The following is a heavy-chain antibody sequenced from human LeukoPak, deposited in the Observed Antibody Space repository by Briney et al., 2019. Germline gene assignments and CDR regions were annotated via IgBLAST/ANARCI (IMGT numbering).Heavy chain of an antibody. V-gene: IGHV3-23*01. D-gene: IGHD3-22*01. J-gene: IGHJ4*02. CDR2: ISGSGGST. CDR1: GFTFSSYA. CDR3: AKTHYYDSSGYYPLYYFDY. Sequence: GGSLRLSCAASGFTFSSYAMSWVRQAPGKGLEWVSAISGSGGSTYYADSVTGRFTISRDNSKNTLYLQMNSLRAEDTAVYYCAKTHYYDSSGYYPLYYFDYWGQGTLVTVSS.